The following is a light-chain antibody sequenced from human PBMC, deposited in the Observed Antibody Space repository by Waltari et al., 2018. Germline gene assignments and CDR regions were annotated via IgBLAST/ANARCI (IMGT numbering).Light chain of an antibody. CDR1: DFNIGTSS. J-gene: IGLJ3*02. Sequence: QSVLTQPPSASATPGQRVTISCSGSDFNIGTSSVNWYQQVPGAAPKLVIFRNDQRPSGIPDRFAGFKSGTSASVVISGGQSEDAATYHCATWDDSLNGVVFGGGTTLTVL. CDR3: ATWDDSLNGVV. CDR2: RND. V-gene: IGLV1-44*01.